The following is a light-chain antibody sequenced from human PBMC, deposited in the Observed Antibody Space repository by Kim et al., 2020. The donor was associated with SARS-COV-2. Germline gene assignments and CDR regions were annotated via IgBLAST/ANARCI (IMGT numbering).Light chain of an antibody. CDR1: TNRSSY. CDR2: DSA. Sequence: VGFRVSMSCQASTNRSSYLAWYQQRPRKAPTVLINDSATKETWVAARFSGSGAGTDFTLTISSLQPEDLATYYCQQDYSTPNTFGQTTKLEIK. V-gene: IGKV1-39*01. CDR3: QQDYSTPNT. J-gene: IGKJ2*01.